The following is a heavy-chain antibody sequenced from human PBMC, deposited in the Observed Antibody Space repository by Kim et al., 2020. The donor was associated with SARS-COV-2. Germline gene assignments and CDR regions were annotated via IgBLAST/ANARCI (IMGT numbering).Heavy chain of an antibody. V-gene: IGHV3-11*01. D-gene: IGHD3-16*01. CDR3: ARGRGYVWGSHSAFDI. J-gene: IGHJ3*02. Sequence: SVKGRFTISRDNAKNSLYLQMNSLRAEDTAVYYCARGRGYVWGSHSAFDIWGQGTMVTVSS.